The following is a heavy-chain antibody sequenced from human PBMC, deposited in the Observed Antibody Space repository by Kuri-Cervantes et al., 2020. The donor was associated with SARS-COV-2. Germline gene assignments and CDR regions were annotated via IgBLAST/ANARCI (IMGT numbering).Heavy chain of an antibody. CDR3: ARESRYVYGEFDF. CDR2: IKQRGNGK. V-gene: IGHV3-7*03. CDR1: GFIFSSYW. J-gene: IGHJ4*02. D-gene: IGHD5-18*01. Sequence: GGSLRLSCAASGFIFSSYWMSWVRQVPGKGLEWVANIKQRGNGKYYVDSVKGRFTISRDNAQNSLYLEMNSLRGEDTAVYYCARESRYVYGEFDFWGQGTLVTVSS.